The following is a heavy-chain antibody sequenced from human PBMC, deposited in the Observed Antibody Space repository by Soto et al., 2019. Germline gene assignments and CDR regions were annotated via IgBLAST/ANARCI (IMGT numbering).Heavy chain of an antibody. CDR1: GFTFSSYA. V-gene: IGHV3-23*01. CDR3: ASGAAAGPFDY. D-gene: IGHD6-13*01. J-gene: IGHJ4*02. Sequence: VGSLRLSCAASGFTFSSYAMSWVRQAPGKGLEWVSAISGSGGSTYYADSVKGRFTIPRDNSKNTLYLQMNSLRAEDTAVYYCASGAAAGPFDYWGQGTLVTVSS. CDR2: ISGSGGST.